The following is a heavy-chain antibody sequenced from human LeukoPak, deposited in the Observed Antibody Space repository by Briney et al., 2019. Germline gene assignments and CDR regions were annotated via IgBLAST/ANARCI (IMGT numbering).Heavy chain of an antibody. CDR2: IGSSGAYI. Sequence: GGSLRLSCAASGFTFSSYAMHWVRQAPGKGLEWVSSIGSSGAYIYYADSVKGRFTISRDNAKNSLYLQMNSLRGEDTAVYYCARGGRRFWGQGTLVTVSS. D-gene: IGHD3-16*01. CDR1: GFTFSSYA. J-gene: IGHJ4*02. V-gene: IGHV3-21*06. CDR3: ARGGRRF.